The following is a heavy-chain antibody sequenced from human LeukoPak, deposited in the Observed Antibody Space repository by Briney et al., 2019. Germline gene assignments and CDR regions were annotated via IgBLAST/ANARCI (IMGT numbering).Heavy chain of an antibody. CDR1: GFTFSSYY. D-gene: IGHD3-22*01. Sequence: GGSLRLSCAASGFTFSSYYMNWVRQAPGKGLEWVSYISSSSNQIYYADSVKGRFTISRDNAKNSLYLQMSRLRAEDTAVYYCAKDKADSSGYYSPADYWGQGTLVTVSS. CDR2: ISSSSNQI. V-gene: IGHV3-21*04. CDR3: AKDKADSSGYYSPADY. J-gene: IGHJ4*02.